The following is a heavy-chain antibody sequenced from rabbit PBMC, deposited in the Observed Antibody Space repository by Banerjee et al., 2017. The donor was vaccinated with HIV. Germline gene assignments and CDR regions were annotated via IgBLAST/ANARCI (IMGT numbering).Heavy chain of an antibody. CDR2: INTSTGNN. D-gene: IGHD4-1*01. CDR3: VRDLAGVIGWNFGL. CDR1: GFSFSYKYV. Sequence: QEQLEESGGGLVKPEGSLTLTCTASGFSFSYKYVMCWVRQAPGKGLEWIACINTSTGNNVYAIWAKGRFTISSHNAQNTLYLQLNSLTAADTATYFCVRDLAGVIGWNFGLWGQGTLVTVS. J-gene: IGHJ4*01. V-gene: IGHV1S45*01.